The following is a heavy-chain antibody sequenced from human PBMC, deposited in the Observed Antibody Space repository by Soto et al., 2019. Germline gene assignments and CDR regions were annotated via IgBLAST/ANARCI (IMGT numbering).Heavy chain of an antibody. CDR1: GFTFSFYA. CDR2: ISGSGGST. D-gene: IGHD4-17*01. CDR3: AKVGSGDRYYFDY. J-gene: IGHJ4*02. Sequence: EVQVLESGGGLVQPGGSLRLSCAASGFTFSFYAMNWVRQAPGKGLEWVSSISGSGGSTYYADSVRGRLTISRDSSKSTLYLQMNSLRAEDMAVYYCAKVGSGDRYYFDYWGQGTLVTVSS. V-gene: IGHV3-23*01.